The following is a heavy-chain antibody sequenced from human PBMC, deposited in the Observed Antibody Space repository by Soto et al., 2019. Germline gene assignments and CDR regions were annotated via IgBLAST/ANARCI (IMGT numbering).Heavy chain of an antibody. CDR3: VRDLEVQMELDYYFYMDG. Sequence: SVKVSCKASGGTFSNYAISWVRQAPGQGLEWMGRITPFLDIVKFAQNFQDRVTFTADESTSTAYMELSSLRSEDTAVYYCVRDLEVQMELDYYFYMDGWGTGNTVTFSS. D-gene: IGHD1-1*01. CDR1: GGTFSNYA. CDR2: ITPFLDIV. J-gene: IGHJ6*03. V-gene: IGHV1-69*04.